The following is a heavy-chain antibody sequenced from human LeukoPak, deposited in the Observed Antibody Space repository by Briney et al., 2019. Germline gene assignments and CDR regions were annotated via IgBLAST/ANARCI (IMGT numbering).Heavy chain of an antibody. J-gene: IGHJ6*02. D-gene: IGHD3-10*01. CDR3: ARGPTLVRGVIMPDSVGGMDV. CDR2: IIPIFGTA. CDR1: GGTFSSSA. V-gene: IGHV1-69*13. Sequence: ASVKVSCKASGGTFSSSAISWVRQAPGQGLEWMGGIIPIFGTANYAQKFLDRVTITADESTSTASMELSSLRSEDTAVYYCARGPTLVRGVIMPDSVGGMDVWGQGTTVTVSS.